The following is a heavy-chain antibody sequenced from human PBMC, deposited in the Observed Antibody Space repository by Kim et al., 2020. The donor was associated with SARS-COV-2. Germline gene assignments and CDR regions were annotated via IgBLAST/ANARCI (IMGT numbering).Heavy chain of an antibody. Sequence: SETLSLTCTVSGGSISSYYWSWIRQPPGKGLEWIGYIYYSGSTNYNPSLKSRVTISVDTSKNQFSLKLSSVTAADTAVYYCARAGGRSKYSSSWYASRVNWFDPWGQGTLVTVSS. V-gene: IGHV4-59*13. J-gene: IGHJ5*02. CDR3: ARAGGRSKYSSSWYASRVNWFDP. CDR1: GGSISSYY. CDR2: IYYSGST. D-gene: IGHD6-13*01.